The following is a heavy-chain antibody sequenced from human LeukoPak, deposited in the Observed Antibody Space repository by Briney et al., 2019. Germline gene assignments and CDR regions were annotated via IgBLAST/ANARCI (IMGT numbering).Heavy chain of an antibody. J-gene: IGHJ4*02. CDR1: GGTFSSYA. CDR3: ARDTRYYDSSGYYRGGLDY. D-gene: IGHD3-22*01. CDR2: IIPIFGTA. V-gene: IGHV1-69*06. Sequence: SVKVSCKASGGTFSSYAISWVRQAPGQGLEWMGGIIPIFGTANYAQKFQGRVTITADKSTSTAYMELSSLRSEDTAVYYCARDTRYYDSSGYYRGGLDYWGQRTLVTVSS.